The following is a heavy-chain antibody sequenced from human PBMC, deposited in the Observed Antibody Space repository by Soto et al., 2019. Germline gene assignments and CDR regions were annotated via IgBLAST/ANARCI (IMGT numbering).Heavy chain of an antibody. D-gene: IGHD6-13*01. CDR1: GFTFSSNA. Sequence: QVQLVESGGGLVQPGGSLRLSWEASGFTFSSNAMHWVRQAPAKGLEWVAVISKDGSNKYYEASVKGRFTISRDNSKNTLYLQMNSLRAEDTAVYYCARSLLGIAAAGYFDYWGQGTLVTVSS. V-gene: IGHV3-30-3*01. CDR3: ARSLLGIAAAGYFDY. J-gene: IGHJ4*02. CDR2: ISKDGSNK.